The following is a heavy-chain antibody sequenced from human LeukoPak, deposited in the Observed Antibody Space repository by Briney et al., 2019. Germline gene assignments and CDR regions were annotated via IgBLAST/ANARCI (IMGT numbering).Heavy chain of an antibody. D-gene: IGHD6-13*01. CDR3: ASPGYSRDHDAFNI. J-gene: IGHJ3*02. V-gene: IGHV4-39*01. CDR2: IFSRGSV. Sequence: LGIIFSRGSVYYNHSLKSRVTISVDTPKNKLTLKLSSVRAADTAVYYWASPGYSRDHDAFNIWGQGTMVTVSS.